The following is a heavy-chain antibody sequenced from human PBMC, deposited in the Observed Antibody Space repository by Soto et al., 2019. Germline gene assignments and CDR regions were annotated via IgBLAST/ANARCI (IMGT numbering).Heavy chain of an antibody. J-gene: IGHJ5*02. CDR3: ARDNNYGDYNWFDP. CDR2: IYYSGST. CDR1: VGSISIYY. V-gene: IGHV4-59*01. D-gene: IGHD4-17*01. Sequence: PSETLSVSCTFSVGSISIYYWSWIRQPPGKGLEWIGYIYYSGSTNYNPSLKSRVTISVDTSKNQFSLKLSSVTAADTAVYYCARDNNYGDYNWFDPWGQGTLVTVSS.